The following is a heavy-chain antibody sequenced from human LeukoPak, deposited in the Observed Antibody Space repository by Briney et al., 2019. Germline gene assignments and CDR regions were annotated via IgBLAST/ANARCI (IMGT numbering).Heavy chain of an antibody. CDR2: XXXXGSEK. D-gene: IGHD3-3*01. CDR1: GFIFTNYF. Sequence: GGSLRLSCAASGFIFTNYFMSWVRQAPGKGLEXXXXXXXXGSEKYYXXSVXGRFTISRDNTMNSLYLQMSSLRAEDTAVYYCATDRGWRTSGYYLYYFEYWGQGTLVTFSS. J-gene: IGHJ4*02. CDR3: ATDRGWRTSGYYLYYFEY. V-gene: IGHV3-7*01.